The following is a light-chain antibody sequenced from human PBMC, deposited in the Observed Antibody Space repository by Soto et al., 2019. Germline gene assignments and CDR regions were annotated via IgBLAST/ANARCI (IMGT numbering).Light chain of an antibody. CDR2: VNT. Sequence: QSVLTQPPSVSGAPGQRVTISCTGSSSNIGAGYDVHWYQQLPGTAPKLLIYVNTNRPSGVPDRFSGSKSGTSASLAITGLQAEDEADYYCQSYDRSLSVVFGGGTKLTVL. J-gene: IGLJ3*02. CDR3: QSYDRSLSVV. V-gene: IGLV1-40*01. CDR1: SSNIGAGYD.